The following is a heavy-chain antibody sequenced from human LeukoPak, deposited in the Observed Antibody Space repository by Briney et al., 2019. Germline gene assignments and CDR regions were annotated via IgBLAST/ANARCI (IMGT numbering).Heavy chain of an antibody. CDR2: IIPIFGTA. CDR1: GGTFSSYA. CDR3: ADAGAAGTTH. V-gene: IGHV1-69*06. D-gene: IGHD1/OR15-1a*01. J-gene: IGHJ4*02. Sequence: ASVKVSCKASGGTFSSYAISWVRQAPGQGLEWMGGIIPIFGTANYTQKFQGRVTITADKSTSTAYMELSSLRSEDTAVYYCADAGAAGTTHWGQGTLVTVSS.